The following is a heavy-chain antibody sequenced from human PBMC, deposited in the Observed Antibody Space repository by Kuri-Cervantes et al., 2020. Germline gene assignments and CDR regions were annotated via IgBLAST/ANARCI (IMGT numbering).Heavy chain of an antibody. CDR1: GGSFSGYY. V-gene: IGHV4-34*01. CDR2: INHSGST. D-gene: IGHD5-18*01. CDR3: ARHSSAAMVNG. Sequence: ESLKISCAVYGGSFSGYYWSWIRQPPGKGLEWIGEINHSGSTNYNPSLKSRVTISVDTSKNQFSLKLTSVIAADTAVYYCARHSSAAMVNGWGQGTLVTVSS. J-gene: IGHJ4*02.